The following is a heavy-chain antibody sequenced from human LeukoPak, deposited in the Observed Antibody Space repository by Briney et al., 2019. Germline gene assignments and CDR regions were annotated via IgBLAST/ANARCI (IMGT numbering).Heavy chain of an antibody. V-gene: IGHV3-48*03. J-gene: IGHJ4*02. CDR1: GFTFSSYE. D-gene: IGHD3-9*01. CDR2: ISSSGSTI. Sequence: SGGSLRLSCAASGFTFSSYEMNWVGQAPGQGLGWVSYISSSGSTIYYADSVKGRFTISRDNAKNSLYLQLNSLRAEDTAVYYCARDTTYYDILTGSDYFDYWGQGTLVTVSS. CDR3: ARDTTYYDILTGSDYFDY.